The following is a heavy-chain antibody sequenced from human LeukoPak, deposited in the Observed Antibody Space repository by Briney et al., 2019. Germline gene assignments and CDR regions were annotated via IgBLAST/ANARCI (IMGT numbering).Heavy chain of an antibody. CDR1: GFTFSNYW. D-gene: IGHD3-10*01. J-gene: IGHJ4*02. CDR2: IKQDGSEK. V-gene: IGHV3-7*03. CDR3: AKDYGSGSFSNYYFDY. Sequence: PGGSLRLSCAASGFTFSNYWMGWVRQAPGKGLEWVANIKQDGSEKYYVDSVKGRFTISRDNAKNSLYLQMNSLRAEDTALYYCAKDYGSGSFSNYYFDYWGQGTLVTVSS.